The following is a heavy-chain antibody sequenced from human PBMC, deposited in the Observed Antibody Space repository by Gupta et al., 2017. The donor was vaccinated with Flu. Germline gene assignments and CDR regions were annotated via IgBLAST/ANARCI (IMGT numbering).Heavy chain of an antibody. Sequence: IRQHPGKGLEWIGYIYYSGSTYYNPSLKSRVTISVDTSKNQFSLKLSSVTAADTAVYYCARATSITIFGVVTFDYWGQGTLVTVSS. J-gene: IGHJ4*02. CDR2: IYYSGST. D-gene: IGHD3-3*01. CDR3: ARATSITIFGVVTFDY. V-gene: IGHV4-31*02.